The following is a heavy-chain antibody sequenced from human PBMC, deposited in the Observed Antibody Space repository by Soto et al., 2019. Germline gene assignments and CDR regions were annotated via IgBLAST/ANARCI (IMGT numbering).Heavy chain of an antibody. J-gene: IGHJ6*02. D-gene: IGHD3-10*01. CDR1: GGSITNYY. CDR3: ARHGFGSLHGLVDV. V-gene: IGHV4-59*08. CDR2: IQYNGYS. Sequence: SETLSLTCTVSGGSITNYYCSWFRQPPGKGLEWIGYIQYNGYSAYNLSLKRRITMSMDTSKTQFSLMLESVTATNKAVFYCARHGFGSLHGLVDVWGQGTTVTVSS.